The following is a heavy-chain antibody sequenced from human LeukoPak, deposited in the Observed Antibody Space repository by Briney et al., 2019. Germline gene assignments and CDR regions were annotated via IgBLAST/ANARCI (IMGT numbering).Heavy chain of an antibody. CDR1: GGSFSGYY. Sequence: PSETLSLTCAVYGGSFSGYYWSWIRQPPGKGLEWIGEINHSGSTNYNPSLKSRVTISVDTSKNQFSLKLSSVTAADTAVYYCARGRSYYSTHALDFDYWGQGTLVTVSS. CDR2: INHSGST. CDR3: ARGRSYYSTHALDFDY. D-gene: IGHD4-11*01. J-gene: IGHJ4*02. V-gene: IGHV4-34*01.